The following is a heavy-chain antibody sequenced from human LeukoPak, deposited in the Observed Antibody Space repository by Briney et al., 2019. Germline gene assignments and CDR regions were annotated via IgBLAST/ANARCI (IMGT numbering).Heavy chain of an antibody. CDR2: ISSSSSYI. Sequence: GGPLRLSCAASGFTFSSYSMNWVRQAPGKGLEWVSSISSSSSYIYYADSVKGRFTISRDNAKNSLYLQMNSLRAEDTAVYYCARGRDSCYDCWGQGTLVTVSS. V-gene: IGHV3-21*01. D-gene: IGHD2-15*01. CDR1: GFTFSSYS. J-gene: IGHJ4*02. CDR3: ARGRDSCYDC.